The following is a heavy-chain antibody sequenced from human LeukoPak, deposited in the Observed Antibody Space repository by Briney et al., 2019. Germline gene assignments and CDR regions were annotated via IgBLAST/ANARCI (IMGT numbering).Heavy chain of an antibody. V-gene: IGHV1-2*02. CDR3: ARWGIVVVVAATDARGFEP. Sequence: ASVKVSCKASGYTFTGYYMHWVRQAPGQGLEGMGWINPNSGGTNYAQKFQGRVTMTRDTSISTAYMELSRLRSDDTAVYYCARWGIVVVVAATDARGFEPWGQGTLVTVSS. J-gene: IGHJ5*02. CDR2: INPNSGGT. D-gene: IGHD2-15*01. CDR1: GYTFTGYY.